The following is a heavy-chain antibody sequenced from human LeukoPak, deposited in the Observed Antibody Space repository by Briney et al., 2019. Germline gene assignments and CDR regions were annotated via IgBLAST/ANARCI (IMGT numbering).Heavy chain of an antibody. J-gene: IGHJ2*01. V-gene: IGHV1-8*01. CDR1: GYTFTNYY. Sequence: ASVKVSCKASGYTFTNYYISWVRQATGQGLEWMGWMNPAGDNAGYAQKFQGRMTLTRDASVSTVYMELSSLRSEDTAVYYCARGAVTTAVHWHFSLWGRGTLVTVSS. CDR3: ARGAVTTAVHWHFSL. D-gene: IGHD4-17*01. CDR2: MNPAGDNA.